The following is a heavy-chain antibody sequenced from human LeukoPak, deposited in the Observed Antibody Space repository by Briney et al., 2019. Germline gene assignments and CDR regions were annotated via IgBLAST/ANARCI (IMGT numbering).Heavy chain of an antibody. CDR2: IDWDDDK. J-gene: IGHJ4*02. CDR3: ARIHPGAYPDY. CDR1: PFSLSTSGMC. Sequence: RASGPALVKPTQTLTLTPPPPPFSLSTSGMCVSWIRQPPGKALEWLARIDWDDDKYYSTSLKTRLTISKDTSKNQVVLTMTNMDPVDTATYYCARIHPGAYPDYWGQGTLVTVSS. V-gene: IGHV2-70*11. D-gene: IGHD3-10*01.